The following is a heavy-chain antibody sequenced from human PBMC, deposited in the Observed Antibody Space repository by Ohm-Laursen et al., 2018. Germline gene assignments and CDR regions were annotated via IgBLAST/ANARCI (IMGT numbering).Heavy chain of an antibody. CDR1: GGSFSGYY. D-gene: IGHD1-26*01. Sequence: SDTLSLTCAVYGGSFSGYYWNWIRQHPGKGLEWIGYIYYNGSTYYNPSLKSLVTISVDMSKNQFSLKLSSVTAADTAVYYCARVAGSYLAPVAFDIWGQGTMVTVSS. CDR2: IYYNGST. V-gene: IGHV4-31*01. CDR3: ARVAGSYLAPVAFDI. J-gene: IGHJ3*02.